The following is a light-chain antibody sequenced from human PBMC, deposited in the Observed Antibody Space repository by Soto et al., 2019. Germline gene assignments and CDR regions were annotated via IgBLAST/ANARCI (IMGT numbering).Light chain of an antibody. CDR2: EVS. Sequence: QSALTQPPSVSGSPGQSVAISCTGTSSDVGSYNSVSWYQQPPGTAPKLMIYEVSNRPSGVPDRFSGSKSGNTASLTISGLQAEDVADYYCSSYTSSGTRVFGGGTKLTVL. V-gene: IGLV2-18*02. CDR3: SSYTSSGTRV. CDR1: SSDVGSYNS. J-gene: IGLJ2*01.